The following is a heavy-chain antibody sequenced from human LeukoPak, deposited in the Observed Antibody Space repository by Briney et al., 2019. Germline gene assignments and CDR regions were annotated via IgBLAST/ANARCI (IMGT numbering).Heavy chain of an antibody. CDR3: ARRVAGSYHDAFDI. CDR2: IYPGDSET. Sequence: GESLKISCTGSGYSFTSYWIGWVRQMPGKGLEWMGIIYPGDSETRYSPSFQGQVTISADKSISTAYLQWSSLRASDTAMYYCARRVAGSYHDAFDIWGQGTMVTVSS. CDR1: GYSFTSYW. V-gene: IGHV5-51*01. J-gene: IGHJ3*02. D-gene: IGHD1-26*01.